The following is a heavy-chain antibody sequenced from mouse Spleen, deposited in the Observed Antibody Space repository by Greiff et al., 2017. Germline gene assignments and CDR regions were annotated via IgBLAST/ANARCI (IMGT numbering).Heavy chain of an antibody. CDR1: GFTFSSYT. CDR3: TRELGRTWFAY. V-gene: IGHV5-6-4*01. D-gene: IGHD4-1*01. Sequence: EVQLVESGGGLVKPGGSLKLSCAASGFTFSSYTMSWVRQTPEKRLEWVATISSGGSYTYYPDSVKGRFTISRDNAKNTLYLQLSSLKSEDTAMYYCTRELGRTWFAYWGQGTLVTVSA. CDR2: ISSGGSYT. J-gene: IGHJ3*01.